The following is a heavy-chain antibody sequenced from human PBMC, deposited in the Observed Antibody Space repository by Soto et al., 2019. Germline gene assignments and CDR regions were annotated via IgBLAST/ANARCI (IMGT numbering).Heavy chain of an antibody. D-gene: IGHD4-4*01. V-gene: IGHV4-31*03. CDR2: IYYSGST. CDR3: AREETTVTTGWFAP. Sequence: QVQLQESGPGLVKPSQTLSLTCTVSGGSISSGGYYWSWIRQHPGKGLEWIGYIYYSGSTYYNPCLKRRVTISVDTHKHQFSLKLSSVTAADTAVYYCAREETTVTTGWFAPWGQGTLVTVSS. CDR1: GGSISSGGYY. J-gene: IGHJ5*02.